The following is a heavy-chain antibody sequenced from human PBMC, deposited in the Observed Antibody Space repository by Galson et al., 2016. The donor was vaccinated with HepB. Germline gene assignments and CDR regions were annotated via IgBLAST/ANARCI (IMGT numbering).Heavy chain of an antibody. CDR1: GFTFSFSNYA. CDR2: INDTPDRT. Sequence: SLRLFCAASGFTFSFSNYAMTWVRQAPGKGLEWVSAINDTPDRTYYADSVKGRFTISRDNSKSTVFLQMRRLRAEDTAVYYCAIDSVGGPKSNFPDSWGQGTLVTVSS. V-gene: IGHV3-23*01. D-gene: IGHD4-23*01. J-gene: IGHJ5*01. CDR3: AIDSVGGPKSNFPDS.